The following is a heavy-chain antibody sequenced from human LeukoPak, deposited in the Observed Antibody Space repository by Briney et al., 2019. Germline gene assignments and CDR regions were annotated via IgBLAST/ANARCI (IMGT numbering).Heavy chain of an antibody. Sequence: PGGSLRLSCAASGFTSSAYDMHWVRQITGGGLEWVSTSGTVGDTFYSDSVKGRFTISRDNSKNTLYLQMNSLRAEDTAVYYCARGEDYGDCFDYWGQGTLVTVSS. V-gene: IGHV3-13*04. CDR3: ARGEDYGDCFDY. CDR1: GFTSSAYD. D-gene: IGHD4-17*01. J-gene: IGHJ4*02. CDR2: SGTVGDT.